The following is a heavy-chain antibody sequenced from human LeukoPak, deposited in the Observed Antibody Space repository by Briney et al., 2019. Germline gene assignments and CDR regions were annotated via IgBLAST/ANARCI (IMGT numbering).Heavy chain of an antibody. CDR1: GDSISSGGYW. CDR2: IYYSGST. V-gene: IGHV4-39*01. CDR3: ARRRYDSSGYSYYYYGMDV. D-gene: IGHD3-22*01. J-gene: IGHJ6*02. Sequence: SETLSLTCAVSGDSISSGGYWWSWIRQPPGKGLEWIGSIYYSGSTYYNPSLKSRVTISVDTSKNQFSLKLSSVTAADTAVYYCARRRYDSSGYSYYYYGMDVWGQGTTVTVSS.